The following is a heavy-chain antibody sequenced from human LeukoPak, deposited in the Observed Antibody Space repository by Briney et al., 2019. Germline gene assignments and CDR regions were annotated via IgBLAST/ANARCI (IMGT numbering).Heavy chain of an antibody. CDR2: ISYDGSNK. J-gene: IGHJ4*02. D-gene: IGHD3-10*01. Sequence: PGGSLRLSCAASGFTFSSYGMHWVRQAPGKGLEWGAVISYDGSNKYYADSVKGRFTISRDNSKNTLYLQMNSLRAEDTAVYYCAKEALPWFGEYRGYFDYWGQGTLVTVSS. CDR1: GFTFSSYG. V-gene: IGHV3-30*18. CDR3: AKEALPWFGEYRGYFDY.